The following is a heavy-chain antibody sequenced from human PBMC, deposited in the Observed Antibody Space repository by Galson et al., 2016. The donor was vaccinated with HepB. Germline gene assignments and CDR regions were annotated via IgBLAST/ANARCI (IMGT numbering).Heavy chain of an antibody. CDR3: ARDARGSSYFDY. D-gene: IGHD6-6*01. Sequence: CAISGDSVSSNSGVWNWIRQSPSRGLEWLGRTYYRSKWDYDYAASVTRRVSINPDTSKNQFSLQLNSGTPEDTAVYYCARDARGSSYFDYWGQGTLVTVSS. J-gene: IGHJ4*02. CDR1: GDSVSSNSGV. V-gene: IGHV6-1*01. CDR2: TYYRSKWDY.